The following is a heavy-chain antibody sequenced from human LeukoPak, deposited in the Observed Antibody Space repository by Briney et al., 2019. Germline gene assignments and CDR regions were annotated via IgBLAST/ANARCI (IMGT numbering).Heavy chain of an antibody. Sequence: GASVKVSCKVSGYTLTELSMHWVRQAPGKGLEWMGGFDPDDGETIYAQKFQGRVTMTEDTSTDTAYMELSSLRSEDTAVYYCATGVYSSSWYYFDYWGQGTLVTVSS. CDR2: FDPDDGET. D-gene: IGHD6-13*01. J-gene: IGHJ4*02. V-gene: IGHV1-24*01. CDR3: ATGVYSSSWYYFDY. CDR1: GYTLTELS.